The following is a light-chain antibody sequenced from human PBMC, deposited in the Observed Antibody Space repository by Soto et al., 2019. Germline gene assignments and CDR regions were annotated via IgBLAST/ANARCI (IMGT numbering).Light chain of an antibody. CDR2: EGS. J-gene: IGLJ2*01. V-gene: IGLV2-23*01. CDR3: CSYAASSTLI. CDR1: SSDVGSYNL. Sequence: QSALTQPASVSGSPGQSITISCTGTSSDVGSYNLVSWYQQHPGKAPKLMIYEGSKRPSGISNRFSGSNSGNTASLTISGLQAEDEADYYCCSYAASSTLIFGGGTKVTVL.